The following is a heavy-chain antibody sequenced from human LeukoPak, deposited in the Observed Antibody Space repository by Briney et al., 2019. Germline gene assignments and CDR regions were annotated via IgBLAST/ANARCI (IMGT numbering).Heavy chain of an antibody. J-gene: IGHJ6*03. CDR3: ARVAVGKQLAPTYYYYMDV. D-gene: IGHD6-19*01. CDR1: GGSISSYY. Sequence: PSGTLSLTCTVSGGSISSYYWSWLRQPPGKGLEWIGYIYYSGSTNYNPSLKSRVTISVDTSKNQFSLKLSSVTAADTAVYYCARVAVGKQLAPTYYYYMDVWGKGTTVTVSS. V-gene: IGHV4-59*01. CDR2: IYYSGST.